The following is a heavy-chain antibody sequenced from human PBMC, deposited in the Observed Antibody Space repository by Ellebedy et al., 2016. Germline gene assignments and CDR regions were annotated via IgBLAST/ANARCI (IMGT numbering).Heavy chain of an antibody. Sequence: ASVKVSCKASGYTFTTYGISWVRQAPGQGLEWMGGIIPIFGTANYAQKFQGRVTITADESTSTAYMELSSLRSEDTAVYYCARGYCSGGSCHLFDYWGQGTLVTVSS. J-gene: IGHJ4*02. V-gene: IGHV1-69*13. D-gene: IGHD2-15*01. CDR1: GYTFTTYG. CDR3: ARGYCSGGSCHLFDY. CDR2: IIPIFGTA.